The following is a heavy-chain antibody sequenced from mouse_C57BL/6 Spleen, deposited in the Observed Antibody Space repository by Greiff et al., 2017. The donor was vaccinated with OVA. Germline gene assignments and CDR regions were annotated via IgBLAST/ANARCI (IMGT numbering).Heavy chain of an antibody. CDR1: GYSITSGYY. V-gene: IGHV3-6*01. D-gene: IGHD3-2*02. CDR3: AREGAQDFDY. CDR2: ISYDGSN. Sequence: VQLKESGPGLVKPSQSLSLTCSVTGYSITSGYYWNWIRQFPGNKLEWMGYISYDGSNNYNPSLKNRISITRDTSKNQFFLKLNSVTTEDTATYYCAREGAQDFDYWGQGTTLTVSS. J-gene: IGHJ2*01.